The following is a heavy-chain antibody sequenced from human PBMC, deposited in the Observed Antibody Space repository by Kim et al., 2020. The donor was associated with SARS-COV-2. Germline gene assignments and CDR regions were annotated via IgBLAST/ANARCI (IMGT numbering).Heavy chain of an antibody. CDR2: IYYSGST. D-gene: IGHD6-13*01. CDR3: ARGTSSSWYGTLDY. CDR1: GGSISSGGYY. J-gene: IGHJ4*02. Sequence: SETLSLTCTVSGGSISSGGYYWSWIRQHPGKGLEWIGYIYYSGSTYYNPSLKSRVTISVDTSKNQFSLKLSSVTAADTAVYYCARGTSSSWYGTLDYWGQGTLVTVSS. V-gene: IGHV4-31*03.